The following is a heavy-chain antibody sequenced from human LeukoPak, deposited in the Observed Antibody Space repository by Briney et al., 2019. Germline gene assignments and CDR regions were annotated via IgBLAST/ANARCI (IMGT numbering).Heavy chain of an antibody. D-gene: IGHD3-10*01. Sequence: KSSETLSLTCTVSGGSISSSSYYWGWIRQPPGKGLEWIGSIYYSGSTYYNPSLKSRVTISVDTSKNQFSLKLSSVTAADTAVYYCARRKYGSGPSGWFDPWGQGTLVTVSS. V-gene: IGHV4-39*01. J-gene: IGHJ5*02. CDR3: ARRKYGSGPSGWFDP. CDR2: IYYSGST. CDR1: GGSISSSSYY.